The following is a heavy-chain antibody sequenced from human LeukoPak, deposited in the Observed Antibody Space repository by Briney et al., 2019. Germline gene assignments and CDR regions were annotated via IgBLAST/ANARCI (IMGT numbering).Heavy chain of an antibody. CDR1: GLTSSNSH. V-gene: IGHV3-23*01. D-gene: IGHD2-21*01. CDR2: ITASDGA. CDR3: AKDLGACGRYCISY. Sequence: GGSLRLSCAASGLTSSNSHMSWVRQAPGKGLEWVSSITASDGAYYADPVKGRFTISRDSARNTQYLQMNSLRADDTAIYYCAKDLGACGRYCISYWGQGTLVTVSS. J-gene: IGHJ4*02.